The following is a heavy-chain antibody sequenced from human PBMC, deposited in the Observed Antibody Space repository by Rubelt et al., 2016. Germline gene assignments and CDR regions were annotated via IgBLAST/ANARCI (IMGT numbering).Heavy chain of an antibody. D-gene: IGHD1-26*01. Sequence: QVQLQESGPGLVKPSETLSLTCTVSGGSISSHYWSWIRQPPGKGLEWIAYIHSSGSTHYNPSLKSRVTISVDTSKNQFSLKLSSVTGADPAGHYCARAIPTPRLFATGPSVLDYWGQGTLVTVSS. CDR3: ARAIPTPRLFATGPSVLDY. CDR2: IHSSGST. CDR1: GGSISSHY. V-gene: IGHV4-59*11. J-gene: IGHJ4*02.